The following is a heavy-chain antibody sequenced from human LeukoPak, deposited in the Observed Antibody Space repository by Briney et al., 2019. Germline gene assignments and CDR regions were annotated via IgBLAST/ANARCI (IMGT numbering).Heavy chain of an antibody. Sequence: SETLSLTCAVYGGSFSGYFWSWIRQPPGKGLEWIGEINHSGTTNYNPSLKSRVTISVDTSKNQFSLKLSSVTAADTAVYYCASGLVQIIAVAGTVVLDYWGQGTLVTVSS. CDR3: ASGLVQIIAVAGTVVLDY. CDR1: GGSFSGYF. J-gene: IGHJ4*02. D-gene: IGHD6-19*01. CDR2: INHSGTT. V-gene: IGHV4-34*01.